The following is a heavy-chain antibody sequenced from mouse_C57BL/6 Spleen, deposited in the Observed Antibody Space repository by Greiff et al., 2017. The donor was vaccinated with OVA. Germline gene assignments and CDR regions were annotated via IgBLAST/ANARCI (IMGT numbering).Heavy chain of an antibody. Sequence: QVQLQQPGAELVMPGASVKLSCKASGYTFTSYWMHWVKQRPGQGLEWIGEIDPSDSYPNYNQKFKGKSTLTVDKSSSTAYMQLSSLTSEDSAVYYCARDYGSRDYYAMDYWGQGTSVTVSS. CDR2: IDPSDSYP. D-gene: IGHD1-1*01. CDR1: GYTFTSYW. V-gene: IGHV1-69*01. J-gene: IGHJ4*01. CDR3: ARDYGSRDYYAMDY.